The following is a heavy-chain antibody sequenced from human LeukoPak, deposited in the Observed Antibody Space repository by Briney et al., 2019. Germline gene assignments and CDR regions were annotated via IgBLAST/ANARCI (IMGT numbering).Heavy chain of an antibody. Sequence: GGSLRLSCAASGVAFNTYSMNWVRQGPGKGLEWVSFIFSSSTYIYYTDSVKGRFTISRDNARNSLYLQMDNLRAEDTGVYYCARDFYDGFALDYWGQGTLVTVSS. CDR2: IFSSSTYI. CDR1: GVAFNTYS. CDR3: ARDFYDGFALDY. J-gene: IGHJ4*02. V-gene: IGHV3-21*03. D-gene: IGHD2/OR15-2a*01.